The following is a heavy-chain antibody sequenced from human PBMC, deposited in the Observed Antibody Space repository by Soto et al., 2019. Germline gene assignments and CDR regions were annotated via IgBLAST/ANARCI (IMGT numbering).Heavy chain of an antibody. CDR1: GFILSDYA. CDR2: ISFDGNNK. Sequence: GGSLRLSCAASGFILSDYAMHWVRQAPGKGLEWVALISFDGNNKYYADSVKGRYTISRDISKNAVYLQMNTVRAEDSAVFYCARVRGAYNPHFDSWGQGTLVTVSS. CDR3: ARVRGAYNPHFDS. J-gene: IGHJ4*02. V-gene: IGHV3-30-3*01. D-gene: IGHD1-1*01.